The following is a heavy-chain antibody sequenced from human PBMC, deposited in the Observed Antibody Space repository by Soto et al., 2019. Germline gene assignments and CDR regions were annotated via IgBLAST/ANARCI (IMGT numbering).Heavy chain of an antibody. D-gene: IGHD2-15*01. J-gene: IGHJ4*02. Sequence: EVQLVESGGGLVQPGGSLRLSCAASGFAFSSEWMHWVRQAPGKGLVWVSRIDPYDTGITDADTVKGRITISRDNAKNTLYLPMNSLRDEDTAVYYCTSDTFGARDSWGQGTLVTVSS. CDR3: TSDTFGARDS. CDR1: GFAFSSEW. CDR2: IDPYDTGI. V-gene: IGHV3-74*01.